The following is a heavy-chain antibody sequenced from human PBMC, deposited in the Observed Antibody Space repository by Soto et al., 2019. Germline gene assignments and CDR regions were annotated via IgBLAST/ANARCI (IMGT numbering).Heavy chain of an antibody. V-gene: IGHV1-3*01. CDR1: GFTFTSYA. D-gene: IGHD3-10*01. J-gene: IGHJ4*02. Sequence: ASGEVSCKSSGFTFTSYAIHWLRQAPGQRPQWMGWINGGSGNTKYSQDFQGRVTFTRDTFATTAYLEPSSLRSEDTAVYYCARVPPWGNSAGDYYIQHYDSWGQGTPVTVSS. CDR3: ARVPPWGNSAGDYYIQHYDS. CDR2: INGGSGNT.